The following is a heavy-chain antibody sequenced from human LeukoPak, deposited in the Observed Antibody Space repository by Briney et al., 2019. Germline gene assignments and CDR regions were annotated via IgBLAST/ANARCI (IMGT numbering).Heavy chain of an antibody. CDR1: EFTFSSYA. D-gene: IGHD3-3*01. CDR2: ISGSGDNT. V-gene: IGHV3-23*01. CDR3: ARVFRPSLTVFIIRGAFDI. J-gene: IGHJ3*02. Sequence: GGSLRLSCVASEFTFSSYAMTWVRKAPGKGLEWVSSISGSGDNTHYTDSVRGRFTISRDNSKNTLYLQMNSLRVEDTAVYYCARVFRPSLTVFIIRGAFDIWGQGTMVTVSS.